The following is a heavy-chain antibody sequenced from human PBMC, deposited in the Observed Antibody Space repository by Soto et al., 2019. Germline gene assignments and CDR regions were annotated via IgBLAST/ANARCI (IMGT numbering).Heavy chain of an antibody. V-gene: IGHV4-30-4*01. CDR3: AREGQVGYNWFDP. J-gene: IGHJ5*02. D-gene: IGHD2-2*01. CDR1: GGSISSGDYY. Sequence: SETLSLTCTVSGGSISSGDYYWSWIRQPPGKGLEWIGYIYYSGSTYYNPSLKSRVTISVDTSKNQFSLKLSSVTAADTAVYYCAREGQVGYNWFDPWGQGTLVTVSS. CDR2: IYYSGST.